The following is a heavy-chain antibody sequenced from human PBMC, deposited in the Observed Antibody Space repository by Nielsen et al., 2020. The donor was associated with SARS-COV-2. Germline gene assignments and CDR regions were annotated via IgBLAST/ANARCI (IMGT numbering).Heavy chain of an antibody. CDR3: TRGFYSQSDC. Sequence: GGSLRLSCEVSGFTFSSYWMTWVRQAPGKGLEWVASISGDGRDKYYVDSVKGRFTMSRDNGKNSLYLQMNTLRSEDTALYYCTRGFYSQSDCWGQGTLVTVSS. D-gene: IGHD2-15*01. CDR2: ISGDGRDK. V-gene: IGHV3-7*01. CDR1: GFTFSSYW. J-gene: IGHJ4*02.